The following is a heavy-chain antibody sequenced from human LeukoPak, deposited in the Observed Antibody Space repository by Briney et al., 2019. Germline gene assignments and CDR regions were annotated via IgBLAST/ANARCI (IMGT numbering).Heavy chain of an antibody. CDR1: RFTFSDYW. J-gene: IGHJ3*02. D-gene: IGHD5-12*01. CDR2: TKQDGSEK. CDR3: ARAGYSGYDTAFDI. Sequence: GGSLRLSCAASRFTFSDYWMSWVRQAPGKGLEWVANTKQDGSEKYYMDSVKGRFTISRDNAKNSLYLQMNSLRAEDTAVYYCARAGYSGYDTAFDIWGQGTMVTVSS. V-gene: IGHV3-7*01.